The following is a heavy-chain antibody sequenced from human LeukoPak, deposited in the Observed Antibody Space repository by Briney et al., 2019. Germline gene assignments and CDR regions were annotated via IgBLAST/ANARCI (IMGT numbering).Heavy chain of an antibody. V-gene: IGHV4-34*01. CDR1: GGSFIGYH. Sequence: SETLSLTCAVYGGSFIGYHWNWIRQTPEKGLEWIGXINHRGHTNYNPSLESRVTISVDTSKNQFSLKLRSVTAADTAVYYCARDPTTVVTLPYYFDFWGPGTLVTVSS. CDR3: ARDPTTVVTLPYYFDF. D-gene: IGHD4-23*01. J-gene: IGHJ4*02. CDR2: INHRGHT.